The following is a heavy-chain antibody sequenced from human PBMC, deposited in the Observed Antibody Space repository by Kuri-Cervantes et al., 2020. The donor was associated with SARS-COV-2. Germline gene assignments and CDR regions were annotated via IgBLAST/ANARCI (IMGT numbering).Heavy chain of an antibody. J-gene: IGHJ3*02. V-gene: IGHV1-18*01. Sequence: ASVKVSCKASGYTFTSYGISWVRQAPGQGLEWMGWISAYNGNTNYAQKLQGRVTMTTDTSTSTAYMELSSLRSEDTAVYYCARGALPREAFDIWGQGTMVTVSS. CDR1: GYTFTSYG. CDR3: ARGALPREAFDI. D-gene: IGHD1-26*01. CDR2: ISAYNGNT.